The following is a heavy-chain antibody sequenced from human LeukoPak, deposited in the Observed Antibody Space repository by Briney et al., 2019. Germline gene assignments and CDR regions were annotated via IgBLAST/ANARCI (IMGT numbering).Heavy chain of an antibody. V-gene: IGHV4-59*12. CDR3: ARGPNMVRGVINYYYGMDV. J-gene: IGHJ6*02. D-gene: IGHD3-10*01. CDR1: GGSISSYY. CDR2: IYYSGST. Sequence: PSETLSLTCTVSGGSISSYYWSWIRQPPGKGLEWIGYIYYSGSTNYNPSLKSRVTISVDTSKNQFSLKLSSVTAADTAVYYCARGPNMVRGVINYYYGMDVWGQGTTVTVSS.